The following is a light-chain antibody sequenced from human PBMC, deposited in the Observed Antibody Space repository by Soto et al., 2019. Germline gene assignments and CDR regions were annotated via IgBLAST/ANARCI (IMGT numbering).Light chain of an antibody. V-gene: IGLV2-14*01. J-gene: IGLJ2*01. CDR1: SSDIGGYDY. CDR2: DVN. Sequence: VLTQPASVSGSPGQSITLSCTGTSSDIGGYDYVSWYQRHPGKAPKLIIYDVNNRPSGVSNRFSGSKSGNTASLTISGLQAEDEDDYYCTSYASGSSHVVFGGGTKVTVL. CDR3: TSYASGSSHVV.